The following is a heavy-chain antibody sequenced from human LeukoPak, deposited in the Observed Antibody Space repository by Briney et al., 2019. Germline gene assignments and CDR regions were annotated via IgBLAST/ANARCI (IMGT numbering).Heavy chain of an antibody. CDR3: AFSSYYLQGNYYYMDA. V-gene: IGHV1/OR15-1*01. J-gene: IGHJ6*03. CDR1: GYIFTDYY. D-gene: IGHD1-26*01. Sequence: ASVKVSCKASGYIFTDYYMHWVRQAPGQELGWMGRINPNSGGTNYAQKFQGRVTMTRDTSISTAYTELSSLRSEDTATYYCAFSSYYLQGNYYYMDAWGKGTTVTVSS. CDR2: INPNSGGT.